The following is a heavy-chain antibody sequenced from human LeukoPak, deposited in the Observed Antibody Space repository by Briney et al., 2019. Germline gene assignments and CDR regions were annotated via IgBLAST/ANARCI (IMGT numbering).Heavy chain of an antibody. CDR2: ISGSGGST. Sequence: GGSLRLSCAASGFTFSSYAMSWVRQAPGKGLEWVSAISGSGGSTYYADSVKGRFTISRDNSKNTLYLQMNSLRAEDTAVYYCAKLSFIAVAGTGLDYWGQGILVTVSS. V-gene: IGHV3-23*01. D-gene: IGHD6-19*01. CDR3: AKLSFIAVAGTGLDY. CDR1: GFTFSSYA. J-gene: IGHJ4*02.